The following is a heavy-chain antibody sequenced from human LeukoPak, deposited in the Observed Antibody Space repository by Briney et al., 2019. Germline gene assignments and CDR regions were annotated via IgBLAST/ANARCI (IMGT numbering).Heavy chain of an antibody. Sequence: GASVKLSCKASGYMFTGYYMHWVRQAPRQGLEWMGWINPNSGGTNYAQKFQGRVNMTRDTYISTAYMDLNRLRSDDTAVYYCARVVAVTGTPVYYMDVWGKGTTVTVS. CDR1: GYMFTGYY. D-gene: IGHD6-19*01. V-gene: IGHV1-2*02. CDR2: INPNSGGT. CDR3: ARVVAVTGTPVYYMDV. J-gene: IGHJ6*03.